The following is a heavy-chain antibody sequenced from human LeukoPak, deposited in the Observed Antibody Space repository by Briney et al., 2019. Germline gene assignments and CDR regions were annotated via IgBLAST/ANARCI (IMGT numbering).Heavy chain of an antibody. CDR1: GRSISSYY. V-gene: IGHV4-39*01. CDR3: ARLITATTDY. CDR2: IHYSGST. J-gene: IGHJ4*02. Sequence: PSETLSLTCTVPGRSISSYYWGSIRQPPGKGLEWLGSIHYSGSTSYNPSLKRRVTISVDTSNNQSSLKLSSVTAADTAVYYCARLITATTDYGGQGTLVSVS. D-gene: IGHD1-7*01.